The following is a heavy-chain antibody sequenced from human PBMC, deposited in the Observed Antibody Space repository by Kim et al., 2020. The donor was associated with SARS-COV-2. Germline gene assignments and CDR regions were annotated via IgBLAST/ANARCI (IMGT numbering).Heavy chain of an antibody. J-gene: IGHJ4*02. D-gene: IGHD3-22*01. CDR2: IIPIFGTA. Sequence: SVKVSCKASGGTFSSYAISWVRQAPGQGLEWMGGIIPIFGTANYAQKFQGRVTITADESTSTAYMELSSLRSEDTAVYYCHSSYYDSSVWGYFDYWGQGTLVTVSS. V-gene: IGHV1-69*13. CDR3: HSSYYDSSVWGYFDY. CDR1: GGTFSSYA.